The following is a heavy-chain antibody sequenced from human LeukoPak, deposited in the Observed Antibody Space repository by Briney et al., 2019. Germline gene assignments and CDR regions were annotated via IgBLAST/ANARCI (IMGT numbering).Heavy chain of an antibody. CDR2: ISGGGGST. CDR1: GFTFSSYA. D-gene: IGHD2-2*01. V-gene: IGHV3-23*01. Sequence: PGGSLRLSCAASGFTFSSYAMSWVRQAPGKGLEWVSVISGGGGSTYYADSVKGRFTISRDNSKNTLYLQMNSLRAEDTAVYYCAKDRKYQLLRDAFDIWGQGTMVTVSS. J-gene: IGHJ3*02. CDR3: AKDRKYQLLRDAFDI.